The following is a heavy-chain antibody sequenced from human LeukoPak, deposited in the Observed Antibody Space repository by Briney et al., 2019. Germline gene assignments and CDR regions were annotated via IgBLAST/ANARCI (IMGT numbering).Heavy chain of an antibody. J-gene: IGHJ6*03. CDR1: GGSISSYY. Sequence: SETLSLTCSVSGGSISSYYWSWIRQPPGKGLEWIGYISYSGSTNFNPSLKSRVTISLDTSKNHFSLKLSSVTAADTAVYYCARGGYDILTGYPIYYFYYYMDVWGKGTTVTISS. V-gene: IGHV4-59*01. CDR3: ARGGYDILTGYPIYYFYYYMDV. CDR2: ISYSGST. D-gene: IGHD3-9*01.